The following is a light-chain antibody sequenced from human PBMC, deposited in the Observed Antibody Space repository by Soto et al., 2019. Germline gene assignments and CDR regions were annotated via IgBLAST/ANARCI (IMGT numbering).Light chain of an antibody. J-gene: IGKJ1*01. Sequence: EIVLTQSPATLSLSPGERATLSCRASQSVSRSLAWYQQKPGQAPRLLIYDASNRATGIPARFSGSGSGTDFTRTISGLEPEDIAVYYCQQRGNLWTFGQGTKVEVK. CDR3: QQRGNLWT. CDR1: QSVSRS. V-gene: IGKV3-11*01. CDR2: DAS.